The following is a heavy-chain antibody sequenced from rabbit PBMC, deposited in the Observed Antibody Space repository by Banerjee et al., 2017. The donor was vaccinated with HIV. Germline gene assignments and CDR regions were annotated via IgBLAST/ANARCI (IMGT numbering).Heavy chain of an antibody. CDR2: INTGGYT. CDR3: ARDVVGAGYHYDL. CDR1: GFSFSNKYV. J-gene: IGHJ4*01. V-gene: IGHV1S45*01. Sequence: QEQLEESGGDLVKPEGSLTITCTASGFSFSNKYVMCWVRQAPGEGLEYIGFINTGGYTYYASWAKGRFTISKTSTTVDLQMNSLTVADTATYFCARDVVGAGYHYDLWGPGTL. D-gene: IGHD6-1*01.